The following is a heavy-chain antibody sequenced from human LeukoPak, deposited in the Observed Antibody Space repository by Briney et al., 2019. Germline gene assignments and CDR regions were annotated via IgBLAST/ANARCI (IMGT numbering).Heavy chain of an antibody. CDR1: GYTFTGYY. CDR2: INPNSGGT. Sequence: ASVKVSCKASGYTFTGYYMHWVRQAPGQGLEWMGWINPNSGGTNYAQKFQGRVTMTRDTSISTAYMELSRLRSDETAVYYCARDRGYCSGGSCFDAFDIWGQGTMVTVSS. J-gene: IGHJ3*02. D-gene: IGHD2-15*01. CDR3: ARDRGYCSGGSCFDAFDI. V-gene: IGHV1-2*02.